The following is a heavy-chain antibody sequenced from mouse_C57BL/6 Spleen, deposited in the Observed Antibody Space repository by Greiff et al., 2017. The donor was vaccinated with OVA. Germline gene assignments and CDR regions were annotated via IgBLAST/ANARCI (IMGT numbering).Heavy chain of an antibody. CDR1: GFTFSSYA. Sequence: EVKLMESGGGLVKPGGSLKLSCAASGFTFSSYAMSWVRQTPEKRLEWVATISDGGSYTYYPDNVKGRFTISRDNAKNNLYLQMSHLKSEDTAMYYCARDRVVDYWGKGTTLTVAS. J-gene: IGHJ2*01. V-gene: IGHV5-4*01. CDR3: ARDRVVDY. CDR2: ISDGGSYT.